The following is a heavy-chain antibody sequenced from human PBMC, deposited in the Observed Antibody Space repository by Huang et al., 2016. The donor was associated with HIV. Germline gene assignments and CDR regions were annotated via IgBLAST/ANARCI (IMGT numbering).Heavy chain of an antibody. V-gene: IGHV3-9*01. CDR1: GFTFDDFS. CDR2: ITGDSDRV. Sequence: EVHLVESGGGLVQPGRSLRLSCGASGFTFDDFSMHWVRQRPGKGLDYVSGITGDSDRVFYAASVKGRFTISRDNAKNSLYLQMNSLRVEDTALYYCAHRPEPASPWTDYWGQGTLVTVSS. D-gene: IGHD1-1*01. CDR3: AHRPEPASPWTDY. J-gene: IGHJ4*02.